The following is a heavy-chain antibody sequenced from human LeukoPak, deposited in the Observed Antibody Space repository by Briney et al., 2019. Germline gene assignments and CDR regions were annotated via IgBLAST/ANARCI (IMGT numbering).Heavy chain of an antibody. CDR2: IVVGSGNT. J-gene: IGHJ4*02. CDR3: AADRLAAASFDY. D-gene: IGHD6-13*01. V-gene: IGHV1-58*02. Sequence: SVKVSCKASGFTFTSSAMQWVREARGQRLEWIGWIVVGSGNTNYAQKFQERVTITRDMSTSTAYMELSSLRSEDTAVYYCAADRLAAASFDYWGQGTLVTVSS. CDR1: GFTFTSSA.